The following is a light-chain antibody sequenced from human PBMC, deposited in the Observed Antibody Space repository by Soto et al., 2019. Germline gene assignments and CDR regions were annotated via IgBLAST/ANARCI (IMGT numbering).Light chain of an antibody. V-gene: IGKV1-33*01. CDR2: DAS. J-gene: IGKJ4*01. CDR1: QDISNY. Sequence: DIQMTQSPSSLSASVGDRDTITCQASQDISNYLNWYQQKPGKAPKLLIYDASNLETGVTSRFSGSGAGTDFTFTISSLQPEDIATYYCQQYDNLPLTFGGGTKVEIK. CDR3: QQYDNLPLT.